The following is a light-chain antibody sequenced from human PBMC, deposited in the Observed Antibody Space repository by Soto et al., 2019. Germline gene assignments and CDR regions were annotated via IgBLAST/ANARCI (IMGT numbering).Light chain of an antibody. CDR1: QSISNW. CDR2: DAS. J-gene: IGKJ1*01. CDR3: QQYNSYWT. Sequence: DIQMTQTPSTLSASVGDRITITCRASQSISNWVAWYQQRVGRAPRLLLYDASTLEPGVPSRFSGRGSGTEFTLTISSLQPDDFATYYCQQYNSYWTFGQGTKVDIK. V-gene: IGKV1-5*01.